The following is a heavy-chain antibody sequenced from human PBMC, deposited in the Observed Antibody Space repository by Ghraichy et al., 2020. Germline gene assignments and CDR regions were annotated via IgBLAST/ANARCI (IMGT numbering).Heavy chain of an antibody. V-gene: IGHV3-23*05. D-gene: IGHD6-13*01. CDR3: ANTDSTGWYGEYFES. Sequence: SCEGSGFPFNLHAMHWVRQAPGKGLEWVSTIDQTGNSAYYADSVQGRFTTSRDNSRKTLFLQMNSLRAEDTAKYFCANTDSTGWYGEYFESWGQGSQVTVSS. J-gene: IGHJ4*02. CDR1: GFPFNLHA. CDR2: IDQTGNSA.